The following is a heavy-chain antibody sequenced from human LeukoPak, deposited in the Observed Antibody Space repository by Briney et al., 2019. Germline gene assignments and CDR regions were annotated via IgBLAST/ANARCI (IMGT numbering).Heavy chain of an antibody. CDR1: GFTFSSYG. CDR2: ISYDGSNK. V-gene: IGHV3-30*18. Sequence: RRSLRLSCAASGFTFSSYGMHWVRQAPGKGLEWVAVISYDGSNKYYADSVKGRFTISRDNSKNTLYLQMNSLRAEDTAVYYCAKDGSPMGYCSSTSCYAGAYYFDYWGQGTLVTVSS. D-gene: IGHD2-2*01. J-gene: IGHJ4*02. CDR3: AKDGSPMGYCSSTSCYAGAYYFDY.